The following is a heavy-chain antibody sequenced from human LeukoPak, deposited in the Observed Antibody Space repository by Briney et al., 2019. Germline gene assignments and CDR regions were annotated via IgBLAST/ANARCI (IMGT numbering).Heavy chain of an antibody. Sequence: GGSLRLSCAAYGFTFSSCGMHWVRQAPGKGLEWVAVIWYDGSNKYYADSVKGRFTISRDNSKNTLYLQMNSLRAEDTAVYYCAKETSSWSPSDAFDIWGQGTMVTVSS. D-gene: IGHD6-13*01. V-gene: IGHV3-33*06. CDR1: GFTFSSCG. J-gene: IGHJ3*02. CDR3: AKETSSWSPSDAFDI. CDR2: IWYDGSNK.